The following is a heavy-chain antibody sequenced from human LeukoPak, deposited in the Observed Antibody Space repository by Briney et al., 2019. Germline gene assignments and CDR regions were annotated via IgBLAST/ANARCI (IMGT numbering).Heavy chain of an antibody. CDR2: ISYDGSNI. V-gene: IGHV3-30*03. Sequence: GGSLRLSCAASGFTFRSYGMHWVRQAPGKGLEWVAVISYDGSNIYYADSVKGRFTISRDNSKNTLYLQMNSLRAEDTAVYYCARATPYSSSWFTDYWGQGTLVTVSS. CDR1: GFTFRSYG. D-gene: IGHD6-13*01. J-gene: IGHJ4*02. CDR3: ARATPYSSSWFTDY.